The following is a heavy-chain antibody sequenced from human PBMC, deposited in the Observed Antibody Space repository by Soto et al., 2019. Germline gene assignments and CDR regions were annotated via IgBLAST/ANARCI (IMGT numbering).Heavy chain of an antibody. D-gene: IGHD3-10*01. Sequence: QLQLQESGPGLVKPSETLSLTCTVSGGSISSSSYYWGWIRQPPGKGLEWIGSIYYSGSTYYNPSLRCRVTISVDTSNNKFARKLSSVSAADTAVYYCARVTGLVRGERTKYYFDYWGQGTLVTVSS. CDR1: GGSISSSSYY. CDR2: IYYSGST. CDR3: ARVTGLVRGERTKYYFDY. V-gene: IGHV4-39*01. J-gene: IGHJ4*02.